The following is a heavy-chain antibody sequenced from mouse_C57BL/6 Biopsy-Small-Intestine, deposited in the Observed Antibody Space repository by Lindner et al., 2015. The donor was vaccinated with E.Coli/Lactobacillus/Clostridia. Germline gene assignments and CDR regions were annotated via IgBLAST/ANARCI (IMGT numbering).Heavy chain of an antibody. Sequence: SVKVSCKASGYTFTSSAIHWVRQAPGQRLEWMGWINTVNGNTIYSQNFQDRATITRDTSASTAYMDLSSLTSEDTAVYYCARDRAVRPHYYFDYWGQGTLVTVSS. CDR2: INTVNGNT. CDR3: ARDRAVRPHYYFDY. V-gene: IGHV1-84*02. J-gene: IGHJ2*01. CDR1: GYTFTSSA. D-gene: IGHD3-2*02.